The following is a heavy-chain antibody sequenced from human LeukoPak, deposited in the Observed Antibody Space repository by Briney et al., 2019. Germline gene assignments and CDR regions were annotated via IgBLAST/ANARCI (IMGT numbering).Heavy chain of an antibody. D-gene: IGHD6-19*01. CDR1: GFTFSSYT. Sequence: GGSLRLSCAASGFTFSSYTMSWVRQAPGKGLEWVSAISGSGGSTYYADSVKGRFTISRDNSKNTLYLQMNSLRAEDTAVYYCAKVVSQWLAIDAFDIWGQGTMVTVSS. CDR2: ISGSGGST. J-gene: IGHJ3*02. CDR3: AKVVSQWLAIDAFDI. V-gene: IGHV3-23*01.